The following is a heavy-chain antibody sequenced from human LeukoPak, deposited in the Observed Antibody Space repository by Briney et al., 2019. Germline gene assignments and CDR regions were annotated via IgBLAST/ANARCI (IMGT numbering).Heavy chain of an antibody. Sequence: GGSLRLSCAASGFTFSSYSMNWVRQAPGKGLEWVSSISSSSSYIYYADSVKGRFTISRDNAKNSLYLQMNSLRAEDTAVYYCARVDILTGAYGMDVWGQGTTVTVSS. J-gene: IGHJ6*02. CDR1: GFTFSSYS. CDR2: ISSSSSYI. D-gene: IGHD3-9*01. V-gene: IGHV3-21*01. CDR3: ARVDILTGAYGMDV.